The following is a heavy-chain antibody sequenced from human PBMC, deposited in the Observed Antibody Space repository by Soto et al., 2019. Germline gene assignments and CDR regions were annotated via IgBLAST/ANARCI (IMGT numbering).Heavy chain of an antibody. J-gene: IGHJ4*02. CDR3: ATDTPPGYYDSSGYYHTGDGLDY. D-gene: IGHD3-22*01. Sequence: ASVKVSCKASGYTLTELSMHWVRQAPGKGLEWMGGFDPEDGETIYARKFQGRVTMTEDTSTDTAYMELSSLRSEDTAVYYCATDTPPGYYDSSGYYHTGDGLDYWGQGTLVTVSS. CDR2: FDPEDGET. V-gene: IGHV1-24*01. CDR1: GYTLTELS.